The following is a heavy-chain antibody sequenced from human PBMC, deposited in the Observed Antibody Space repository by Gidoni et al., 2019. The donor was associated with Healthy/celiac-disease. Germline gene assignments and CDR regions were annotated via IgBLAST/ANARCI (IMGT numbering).Heavy chain of an antibody. CDR3: ARDQDYYDSRGYYHYFDY. CDR2: ITPSCGTT. D-gene: IGHD3-22*01. J-gene: IGHJ4*02. CDR1: GGPFSSYA. Sequence: QVLLVQSGVEVKKPGSSVKVSCMASGGPFSSYAISWVRQASGQGLEWMGGITPSCGTTNYAQKFQGRVTITADESTSTAYMELSSLRSEYTAVYYCARDQDYYDSRGYYHYFDYWGQGTLVTVSS. V-gene: IGHV1-69*01.